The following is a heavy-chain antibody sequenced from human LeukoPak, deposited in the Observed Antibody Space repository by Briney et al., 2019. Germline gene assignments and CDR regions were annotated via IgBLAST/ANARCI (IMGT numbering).Heavy chain of an antibody. CDR1: GFTVSSNY. V-gene: IGHV3-66*02. D-gene: IGHD3-3*01. J-gene: IGHJ4*02. CDR2: IYSGGST. Sequence: PGGSLRLSCAASGFTVSSNYMSWVRQAPGKGLEWVSVIYSGGSTYYADSVKGRFTISRDNSKNTLYLQMNSLRAEDTAVYYCARASRPPTIFGVVPGYFDYWGQGTLVTVSS. CDR3: ARASRPPTIFGVVPGYFDY.